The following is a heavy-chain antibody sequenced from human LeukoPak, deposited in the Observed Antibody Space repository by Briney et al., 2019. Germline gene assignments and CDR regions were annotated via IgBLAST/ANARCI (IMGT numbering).Heavy chain of an antibody. Sequence: SGPALVKPTQTLTLTCSFSGFSLSTSGMCVSWIRQPPGKPLEGFARIDWDADKYYSTSLKTRLTISKDTSKNQVVLTMTNMDPVDTASYYCARMGCGSYPNFFDYWGQGILVTVSS. CDR2: IDWDADK. CDR3: ARMGCGSYPNFFDY. J-gene: IGHJ4*02. CDR1: GFSLSTSGMC. V-gene: IGHV2-70*11. D-gene: IGHD1-26*01.